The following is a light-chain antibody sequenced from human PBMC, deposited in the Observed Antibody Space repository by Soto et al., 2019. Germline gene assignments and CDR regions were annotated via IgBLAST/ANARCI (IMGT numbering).Light chain of an antibody. CDR1: SSDVGGYNY. Sequence: QSVLTQPASVSGSPGQSITISCTRTSSDVGGYNYVSWYQHHPGKAPKLMIYDVSNRPSGVSNRFSGSKSGNTASLIISGLQAEDEADYYCSSYTSSSTLSTYVFGTG. CDR3: SSYTSSSTLSTYV. V-gene: IGLV2-14*03. CDR2: DVS. J-gene: IGLJ1*01.